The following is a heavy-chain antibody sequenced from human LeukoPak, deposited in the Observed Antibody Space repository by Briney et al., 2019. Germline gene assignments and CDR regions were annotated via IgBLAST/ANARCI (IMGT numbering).Heavy chain of an antibody. CDR3: ARGSGGAARGWFDP. V-gene: IGHV4-59*12. D-gene: IGHD1-26*01. CDR2: IYYSGGT. Sequence: SETLSLTCTVSGGSISSYYWSWIRQPPGKGLEWIGYIYYSGGTNYNPSLKSRVTISVDTSKNQFSLQLNSVTPEDTAVYYCARGSGGAARGWFDPWGQGTLVTVSS. CDR1: GGSISSYY. J-gene: IGHJ5*02.